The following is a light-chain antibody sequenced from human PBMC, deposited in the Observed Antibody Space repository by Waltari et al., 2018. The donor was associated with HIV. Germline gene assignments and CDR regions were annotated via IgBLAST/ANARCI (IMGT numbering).Light chain of an antibody. CDR3: QSADSSGTYSVV. CDR2: KDS. J-gene: IGLJ2*01. V-gene: IGLV3-25*03. Sequence: SYELTQPPSVSVSPGQTARITCSGDALPKQYAYWYQQKPGQAPVLVIYKDSERPSGIPERFSGSSSGTTVTLTISGVQAEDEADYYCQSADSSGTYSVVFGGRTKLTVL. CDR1: ALPKQY.